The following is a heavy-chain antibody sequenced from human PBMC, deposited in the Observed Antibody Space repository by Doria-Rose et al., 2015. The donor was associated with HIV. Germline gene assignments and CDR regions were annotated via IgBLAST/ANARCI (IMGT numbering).Heavy chain of an antibody. CDR1: GFTFSSHR. CDR3: ATGVTLDY. Sequence: VQLVESGGGLVRPGGSLRLSCATSGFTFSSHRINWVRQAPGNGLDWVSSISSTSAYINYADSVRGRFAISRDNARNSLYLQMDSLRAEDTAIYYCATGVTLDYWGQGTLVTVSS. J-gene: IGHJ4*02. D-gene: IGHD3-10*01. CDR2: ISSTSAYI. V-gene: IGHV3-21*01.